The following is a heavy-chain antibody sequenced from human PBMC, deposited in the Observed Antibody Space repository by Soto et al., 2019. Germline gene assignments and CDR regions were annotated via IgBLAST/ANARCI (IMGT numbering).Heavy chain of an antibody. CDR1: GYTFTGYY. V-gene: IGHV1-2*04. J-gene: IGHJ4*02. CDR3: ARDRGYSYRNFDY. Sequence: GASVKVSCKASGYTFTGYYMHWVRPAPGQGLEWMGWINPNSGGTNYAQKFQGWVTMTRDTSISTAYMELSRLRSDDTAVYYCARDRGYSYRNFDYWGQGTLVTSPQ. D-gene: IGHD5-18*01. CDR2: INPNSGGT.